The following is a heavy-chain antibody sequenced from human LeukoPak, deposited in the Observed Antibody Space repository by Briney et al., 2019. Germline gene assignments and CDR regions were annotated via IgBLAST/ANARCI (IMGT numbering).Heavy chain of an antibody. CDR3: ARSEGELRYLDWSFHYYYYGMDV. V-gene: IGHV1-46*01. CDR1: GYTFTSYY. Sequence: ASVKVSCKASGYTFTSYYMHWVRQAPGQWLELMGIINPSGGSTSYAQKFQGRVTMTRDTSTSTVYMELSSLRSEDTAVYYCARSEGELRYLDWSFHYYYYGMDVWGQGTTVTVSS. CDR2: INPSGGST. D-gene: IGHD3-9*01. J-gene: IGHJ6*02.